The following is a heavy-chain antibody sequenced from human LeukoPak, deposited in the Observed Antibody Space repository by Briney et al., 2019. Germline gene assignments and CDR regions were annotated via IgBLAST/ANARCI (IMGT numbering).Heavy chain of an antibody. CDR1: GYIFTNYG. J-gene: IGHJ4*02. V-gene: IGHV1-18*01. CDR3: ARDPRNYYDSSGYSVNFDY. Sequence: ASVTVSCKASGYIFTNYGISWVRQAPGQGLEWVGWISDYSGNTKNAQKLQGRVTMTTDTSTSTAYMELRSLRCDDTAVYDCARDPRNYYDSSGYSVNFDYWGQGPLVTVSS. D-gene: IGHD3-22*01. CDR2: ISDYSGNT.